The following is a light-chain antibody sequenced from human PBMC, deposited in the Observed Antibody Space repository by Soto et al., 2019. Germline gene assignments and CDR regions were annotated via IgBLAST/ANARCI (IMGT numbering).Light chain of an antibody. J-gene: IGKJ2*01. CDR1: QRIRTS. Sequence: IQMTQSPSSLSASVGDRVTITCRASQRIRTSLNWYQHKVGRAPKLLIYAASSLQTGVPSRFGGSGSGTDFTLTISSLQPEDCATYDCQQSYLTRRTFGQGTKLEIK. V-gene: IGKV1-39*01. CDR3: QQSYLTRRT. CDR2: AAS.